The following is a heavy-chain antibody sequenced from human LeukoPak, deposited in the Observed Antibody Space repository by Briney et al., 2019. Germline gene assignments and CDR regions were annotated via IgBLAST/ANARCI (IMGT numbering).Heavy chain of an antibody. Sequence: GGSLRLSCAASGFTFSSYGMHWVRQAPGKGLEWVSIIYSGGNTYYADSVKGRFTISRDNSKNTLYLQVNRLRPEDTAVYYCARGTVTAPDYWGQGTLVTVSS. CDR3: ARGTVTAPDY. CDR1: GFTFSSYG. D-gene: IGHD2-21*02. CDR2: IYSGGNT. J-gene: IGHJ4*02. V-gene: IGHV3-NL1*01.